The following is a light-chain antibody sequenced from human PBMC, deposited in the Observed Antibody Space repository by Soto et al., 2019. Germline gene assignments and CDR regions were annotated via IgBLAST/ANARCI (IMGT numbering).Light chain of an antibody. V-gene: IGKV1-17*01. Sequence: DIQMTQSPSSLSASVGDRVTITCRASRGIRNDLVCYQAQPGKAPKRLIYAASSLQSGVPSRFSGSGSGTEFTLTISSLQPEDFAIYYCLQHNTYPLTFGQGTKVDIK. J-gene: IGKJ1*01. CDR1: RGIRND. CDR2: AAS. CDR3: LQHNTYPLT.